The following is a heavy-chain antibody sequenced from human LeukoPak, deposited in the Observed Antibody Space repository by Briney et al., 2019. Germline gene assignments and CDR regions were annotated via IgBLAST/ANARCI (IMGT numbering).Heavy chain of an antibody. CDR1: GFTFSDYY. J-gene: IGHJ4*02. D-gene: IGHD5-24*01. CDR2: ISSSGSTI. Sequence: GGSLRPSCAASGFTFSDYYMSWIRQAPGKGLEWVSYISSSGSTIYYADSVKGRFTISRDNAKNSLYLQMNSLRAEDTAVYYCARERGLGWLSYYFDYWGQGTLVTVSS. V-gene: IGHV3-11*01. CDR3: ARERGLGWLSYYFDY.